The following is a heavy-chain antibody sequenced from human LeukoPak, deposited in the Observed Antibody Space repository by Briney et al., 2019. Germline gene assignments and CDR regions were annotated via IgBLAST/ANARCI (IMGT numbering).Heavy chain of an antibody. D-gene: IGHD7-27*01. V-gene: IGHV5-51*01. Sequence: GESLKISCKASGYSFSSYWIGWVRHMPGKGLEWMGIIYPGDSDTRYSPSFQGQVTISADKSISTAYLQWSSLRASGTAMYYCARRRLGNYYFDYWGQGTLVTVSS. CDR3: ARRRLGNYYFDY. J-gene: IGHJ4*02. CDR2: IYPGDSDT. CDR1: GYSFSSYW.